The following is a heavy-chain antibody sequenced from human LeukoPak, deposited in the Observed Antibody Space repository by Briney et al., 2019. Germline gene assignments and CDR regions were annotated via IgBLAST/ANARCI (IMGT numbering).Heavy chain of an antibody. CDR2: ISGGDGST. CDR3: AKAVYTAVVFDS. V-gene: IGHV3-23*01. Sequence: GGSLRLSCAASGFTFSSYVMSWVRQAPGKGLEWVSTISGGDGSTYYADSVKGRFTISRDNSKNTLYLQMNSLRAEDTAVYYCAKAVYTAVVFDSWGPGTLVTVSS. D-gene: IGHD2-2*02. J-gene: IGHJ4*02. CDR1: GFTFSSYV.